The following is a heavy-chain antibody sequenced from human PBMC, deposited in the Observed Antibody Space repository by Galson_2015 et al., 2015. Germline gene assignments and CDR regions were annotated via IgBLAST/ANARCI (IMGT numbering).Heavy chain of an antibody. CDR3: ARVGSVFGAFDI. J-gene: IGHJ3*02. Sequence: SLRLSCAASGFIFSNYEMNWVRQAPGKGLEWVSYISSVGSTIHYADSVKGRFTISRDNAKSSLYLQMNSLRAEDTAVYYCARVGSVFGAFDIWGQGTMVTVSS. V-gene: IGHV3-48*03. CDR2: ISSVGSTI. D-gene: IGHD2-15*01. CDR1: GFIFSNYE.